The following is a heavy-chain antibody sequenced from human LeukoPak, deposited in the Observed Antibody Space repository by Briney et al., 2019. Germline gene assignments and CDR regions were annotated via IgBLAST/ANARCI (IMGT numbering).Heavy chain of an antibody. D-gene: IGHD2-15*01. J-gene: IGHJ4*02. V-gene: IGHV3-33*01. CDR2: IWYDGSDK. CDR1: GFTFSSYG. CDR3: ARDGCSGGSCYGIDY. Sequence: GGSLRLSCAASGFTFSSYGMHWVRHAPGKGLEWVAVIWYDGSDKYYSDSVKGRFTISRDNSKNTLYLQMNSLRAEDTAVYYCARDGCSGGSCYGIDYWGQGTLVTVSS.